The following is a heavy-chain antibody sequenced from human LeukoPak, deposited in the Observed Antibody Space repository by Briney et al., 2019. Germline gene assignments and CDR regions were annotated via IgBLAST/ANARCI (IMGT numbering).Heavy chain of an antibody. J-gene: IGHJ4*02. D-gene: IGHD3-10*01. CDR3: ARQGLDYYGSGSFDY. CDR2: IYPGESDT. CDR1: GYRFTSYW. Sequence: GESLKISCKGSGYRFTSYWIGWVRQMPGKGLEWMGIIYPGESDTRYSPSFQGQVTISADKSISTAYLQWSSLKASDTAMYYCARQGLDYYGSGSFDYWGQGTLVTVSS. V-gene: IGHV5-51*01.